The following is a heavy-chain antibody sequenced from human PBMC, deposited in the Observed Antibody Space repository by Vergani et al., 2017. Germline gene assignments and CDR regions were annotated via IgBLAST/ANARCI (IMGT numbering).Heavy chain of an antibody. CDR3: ARGPPKLERRYYYYYYGMDV. CDR2: INHSGST. D-gene: IGHD1-1*01. J-gene: IGHJ6*02. Sequence: QVQLQQWGAGLLKPSETLSLTCAVYGGSFSGYYWSWIRQPPGKGLEWIGEINHSGSTNYNPSLKSRVTISQDASKSQFSLKIKSVTAADTAVYYCARGPPKLERRYYYYYYGMDVWGQGTTVTVSS. CDR1: GGSFSGYY. V-gene: IGHV4-34*01.